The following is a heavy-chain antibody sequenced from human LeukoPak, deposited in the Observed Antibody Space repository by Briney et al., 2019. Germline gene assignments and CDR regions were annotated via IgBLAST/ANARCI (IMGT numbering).Heavy chain of an antibody. CDR3: ARVGVSTYYDFWSGYYNY. Sequence: GGSLRLSCAASGFTFSSHWMTWVRQAPGKGLEWVANINRDGSERYYVDSVKGRFTISRDNAKNSLYLQMNSLRAEDTAVYYCARVGVSTYYDFWSGYYNYWGQGTLVTVSS. CDR2: INRDGSER. D-gene: IGHD3-3*01. V-gene: IGHV3-7*01. CDR1: GFTFSSHW. J-gene: IGHJ4*02.